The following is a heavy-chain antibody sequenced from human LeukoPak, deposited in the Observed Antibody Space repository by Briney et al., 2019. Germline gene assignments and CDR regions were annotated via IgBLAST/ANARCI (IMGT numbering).Heavy chain of an antibody. J-gene: IGHJ6*03. CDR1: GFTFSSYG. CDR3: AKXADXXXXLXKRXYXXYXMDV. Sequence: GRSLRLSCAASGFTFSSYGMHWVRQAPGKGLEWVAVIWYDGSNKYYADSVKGRFTISRDNSKNTLYLQMNSLRAEDTVVYYCAKXADXXXXLXKRXYXXYXMDVWGKGTTVTVSS. V-gene: IGHV3-33*06. CDR2: IWYDGSNK. D-gene: IGHD6-25*01.